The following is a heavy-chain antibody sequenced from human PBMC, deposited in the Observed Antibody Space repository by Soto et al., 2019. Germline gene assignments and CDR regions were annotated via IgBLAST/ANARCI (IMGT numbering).Heavy chain of an antibody. J-gene: IGHJ6*03. CDR1: GGSISSYY. D-gene: IGHD3-16*02. CDR3: ARRMITFGGVIANYYYYYMDV. Sequence: ASETLSLTCTVSGGSISSYYWSWIRQPPGKGLEWIGYIYYSGSTNYNPSLKSRVTISVDTSKNQFSLKLSSVTAADTAVYYCARRMITFGGVIANYYYYYMDVWGKGTTVTVSS. V-gene: IGHV4-59*08. CDR2: IYYSGST.